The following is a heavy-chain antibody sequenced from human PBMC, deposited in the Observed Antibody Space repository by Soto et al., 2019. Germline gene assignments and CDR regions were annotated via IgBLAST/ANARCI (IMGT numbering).Heavy chain of an antibody. V-gene: IGHV1-18*01. J-gene: IGHJ6*03. CDR3: ARVFAGSEQQLVDSDYYYYYMDV. D-gene: IGHD6-13*01. CDR2: ISAYNGNT. Sequence: ASVKVSCKASGYTFTSYGISWVRQAPGQGLEWMGWISAYNGNTNYAQKLQGRVTMTTDTSTSTAYMELRSLRSDDTAVYYCARVFAGSEQQLVDSDYYYYYMDVWGKGTTVTVSS. CDR1: GYTFTSYG.